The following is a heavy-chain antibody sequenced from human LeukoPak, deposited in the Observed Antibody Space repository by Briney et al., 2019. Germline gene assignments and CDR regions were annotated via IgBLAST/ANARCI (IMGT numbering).Heavy chain of an antibody. CDR1: GVSLSSHG. CDR2: TWSDGRSE. V-gene: IGHV3-33*01. CDR3: ARDRGNDYFDS. Sequence: GGSLRLSCVVSGVSLSSHGVHWVRQAPGKGLEWLTFTWSDGRSEYYADSVKGRFTVSRDNSKNTVYLQINSLRVEDTAVYYCARDRGNDYFDSWGQGTLVTVSS. J-gene: IGHJ4*02.